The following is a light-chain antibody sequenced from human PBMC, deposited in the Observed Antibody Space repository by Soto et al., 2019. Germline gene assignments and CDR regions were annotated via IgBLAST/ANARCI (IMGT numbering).Light chain of an antibody. J-gene: IGLJ1*01. Sequence: QSALAQPASVSGSPGQSITISCTGTSSDVGGYNYVSWYQHHPGKAPKLMMYDVNNRPSGVSNRFSGSKSGNTASLIISGLQAEDEADYYCSSYTSSSTYVFGTGTKVTVL. CDR3: SSYTSSSTYV. CDR1: SSDVGGYNY. CDR2: DVN. V-gene: IGLV2-14*03.